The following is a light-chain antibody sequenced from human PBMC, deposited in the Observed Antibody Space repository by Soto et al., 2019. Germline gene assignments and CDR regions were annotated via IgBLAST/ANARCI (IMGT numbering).Light chain of an antibody. Sequence: QSVLTQPRSVSGSPGQSVTISCTGTSSDVGGYNYVSWYQQHPGKAPKLMIYDVSQRPSGVPDRFSGSTSGNAASLTISGLQAEDEADYYCCSYAGSYVFGTGTKVTVI. V-gene: IGLV2-11*01. CDR3: CSYAGSYV. J-gene: IGLJ1*01. CDR2: DVS. CDR1: SSDVGGYNY.